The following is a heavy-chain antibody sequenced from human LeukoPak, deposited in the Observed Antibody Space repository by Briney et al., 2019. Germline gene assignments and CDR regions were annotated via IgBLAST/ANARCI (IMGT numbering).Heavy chain of an antibody. J-gene: IGHJ4*02. CDR1: DDSISDYY. CDR2: FHNSGTS. Sequence: SETLSLTCTVSDDSISDYYRGWIRQPPGKGLEWIGYFHNSGTSTYNPSLKSRVTISVDTSKNQFSLKLSSVTAADTAVYYCARATTDTAMVIDYWGQGTLVTVSS. CDR3: ARATTDTAMVIDY. V-gene: IGHV4-59*12. D-gene: IGHD5-18*01.